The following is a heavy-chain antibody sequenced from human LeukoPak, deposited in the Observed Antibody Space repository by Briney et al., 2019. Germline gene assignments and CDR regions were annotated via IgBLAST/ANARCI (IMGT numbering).Heavy chain of an antibody. CDR1: GFTFSSYT. J-gene: IGHJ4*02. CDR2: ISGTSKYI. D-gene: IGHD2-15*01. V-gene: IGHV3-21*01. Sequence: GGSLRLSCAASGFTFSSYTMNWVRQAPGKGLEWVSSISGTSKYIYYAHSVRGRFTIFRDNAKNSLYLQMNSLRAEDTAVYYCASRGRGVVADYWGQGTLVTVSS. CDR3: ASRGRGVVADY.